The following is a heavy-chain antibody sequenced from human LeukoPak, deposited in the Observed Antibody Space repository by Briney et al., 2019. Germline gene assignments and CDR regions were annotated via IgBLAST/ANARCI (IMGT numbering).Heavy chain of an antibody. Sequence: SETLSLTCTVSGGSISSSSYYWGWIRQPPGKGLEWIGSIYYSGSTYYNPSLKSRVTISVDTSKNQFSLKLSSVTAADTAVYYCARGPGGGSPHSAFDIWGQGTMVTVSS. CDR2: IYYSGST. CDR3: ARGPGGGSPHSAFDI. J-gene: IGHJ3*02. D-gene: IGHD1-26*01. CDR1: GGSISSSSYY. V-gene: IGHV4-39*07.